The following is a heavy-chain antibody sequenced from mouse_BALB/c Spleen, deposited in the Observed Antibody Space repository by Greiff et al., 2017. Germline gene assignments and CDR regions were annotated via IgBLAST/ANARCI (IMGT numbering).Heavy chain of an antibody. J-gene: IGHJ3*01. CDR2: ISYSGST. CDR1: GYSITSDYA. V-gene: IGHV3-2*02. D-gene: IGHD3-2*01. Sequence: EVKLMESGPGLVKPSQSLSLTCTVTGYSITSDYAWNWIRQFPGNKLEWMGYISYSGSTSYNPSLKSRISITRDTSKNQFFLQLNSVTTEDTATYYCADSSGYVRFAYWGQGTLVTVSA. CDR3: ADSSGYVRFAY.